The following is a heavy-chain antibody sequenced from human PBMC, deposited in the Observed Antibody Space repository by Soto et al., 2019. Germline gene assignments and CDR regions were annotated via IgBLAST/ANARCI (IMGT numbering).Heavy chain of an antibody. CDR2: ISYDGSNK. J-gene: IGHJ6*02. Sequence: GGSLRLSCAASGFTFSSYAMHWVRQAPGKGLEWVAVISYDGSNKYYADSVKGRFTISRDNSKNTLYLQMNSLRAEDTAVYYCARDLVVVPAARPTGYYYGMDVWGQGTTVTVSS. V-gene: IGHV3-30-3*01. CDR1: GFTFSSYA. D-gene: IGHD2-2*01. CDR3: ARDLVVVPAARPTGYYYGMDV.